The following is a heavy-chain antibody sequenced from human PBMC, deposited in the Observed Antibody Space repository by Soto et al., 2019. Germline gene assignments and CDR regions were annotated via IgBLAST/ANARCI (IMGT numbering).Heavy chain of an antibody. CDR2: ISSSSSYI. CDR3: ARDIYDILTGYYTPTDY. CDR1: GFTFSSYS. D-gene: IGHD3-9*01. V-gene: IGHV3-21*01. J-gene: IGHJ4*02. Sequence: GGSLRLSCAASGFTFSSYSMNWVRQAPGKGLEWVSSISSSSSYIYYADSVKGRFTISRDNAKNSLYLQMNSLRAEDTAVYYCARDIYDILTGYYTPTDYWGQGTLVTVSS.